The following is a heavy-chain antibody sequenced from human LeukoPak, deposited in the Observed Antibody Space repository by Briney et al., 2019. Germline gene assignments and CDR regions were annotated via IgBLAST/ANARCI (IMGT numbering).Heavy chain of an antibody. CDR1: GGTFSSYA. CDR2: IIPIFGTA. J-gene: IGHJ5*02. CDR3: ARAEVRGVIITSWFDP. Sequence: SVKVSCKASGGTFSSYANSWVRQAPGQGLEWMGGIIPIFGTANYAQKFQGRVTITADESTSTAYMELSSLRSEDTAVYYCARAEVRGVIITSWFDPWGQGTLVTVSS. V-gene: IGHV1-69*01. D-gene: IGHD3-10*01.